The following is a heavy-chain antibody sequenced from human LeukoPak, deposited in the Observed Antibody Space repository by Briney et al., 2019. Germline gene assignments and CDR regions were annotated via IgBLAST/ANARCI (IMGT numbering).Heavy chain of an antibody. CDR1: GFTFSSYS. D-gene: IGHD3-22*01. V-gene: IGHV3-48*04. CDR2: ISSSSSTI. CDR3: ARFHDSSGYYKVTMRYFDY. J-gene: IGHJ4*02. Sequence: GGSLRLSCAASGFTFSSYSMNWVRQAPGKGLEWVSYISSSSSTIYYADSVKGRFTISRDNAKNSLYLQMNSLRAEDTAVYYCARFHDSSGYYKVTMRYFDYWGQGTLVTVSS.